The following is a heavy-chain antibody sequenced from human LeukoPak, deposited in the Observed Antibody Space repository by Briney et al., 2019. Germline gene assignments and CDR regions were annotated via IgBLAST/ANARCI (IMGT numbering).Heavy chain of an antibody. D-gene: IGHD3-16*01. V-gene: IGHV3-74*01. CDR2: INSDGSST. Sequence: GGSLRLSCAASGFTFSSYWMHWVRQAPGKGLVWVASINSDGSSTSYADSVKGRFTISRDNAKNTLYLQMNSLRAEDTAVYYCARDSLGIELDYWGQGTLVTVSS. CDR3: ARDSLGIELDY. CDR1: GFTFSSYW. J-gene: IGHJ4*02.